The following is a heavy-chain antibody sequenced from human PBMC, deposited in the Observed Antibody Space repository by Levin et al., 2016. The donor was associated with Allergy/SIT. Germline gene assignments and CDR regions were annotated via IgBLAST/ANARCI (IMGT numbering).Heavy chain of an antibody. CDR2: IYYSGST. D-gene: IGHD1-26*01. V-gene: IGHV4-59*01. CDR1: GGSISSYY. J-gene: IGHJ4*02. CDR3: ARGYSGSYGRFDY. Sequence: SETLSLTCTVSGGSISSYYWSWIRQPPGKGLEWIGYIYYSGSTNYNPSLKSRVTISVDTSKNQFSLKLSSVTAADTAVYYCARGYSGSYGRFDYWGQGTLVTVSS.